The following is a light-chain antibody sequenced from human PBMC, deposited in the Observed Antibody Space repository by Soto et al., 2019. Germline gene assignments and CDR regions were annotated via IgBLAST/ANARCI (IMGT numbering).Light chain of an antibody. V-gene: IGKV3-11*01. CDR3: LQKYFYPFT. Sequence: EIVLTQSPATLSLFPGERATLSCRASQSLSSSLAWYQQKPGQAPRLLIYGAPSRATGIPDRFSGSGSGTDFTLTISSLQPEDFATYYCLQKYFYPFTFGPGTKVDIK. J-gene: IGKJ3*01. CDR2: GAP. CDR1: QSLSSS.